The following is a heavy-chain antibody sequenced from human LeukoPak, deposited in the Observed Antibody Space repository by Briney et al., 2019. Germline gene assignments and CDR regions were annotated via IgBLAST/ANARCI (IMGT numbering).Heavy chain of an antibody. CDR1: GGSFSGYY. D-gene: IGHD5-18*01. V-gene: IGHV4-34*01. CDR2: INHSGST. Sequence: SETLSLTCAVYGGSFSGYYWSWIRQPPGKGLEWIGEINHSGSTNYNPSLKSRVTISVDTSKNQFSLKLSSVAAADTAVYYCARGGYSYGPEINYYYYMDVWGKGTTVTVSS. J-gene: IGHJ6*03. CDR3: ARGGYSYGPEINYYYYMDV.